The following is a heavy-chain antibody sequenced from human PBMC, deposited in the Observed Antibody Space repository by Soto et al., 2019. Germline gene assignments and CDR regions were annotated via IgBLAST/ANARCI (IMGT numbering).Heavy chain of an antibody. CDR1: GFTFSSYA. CDR2: ISYDGSNK. CDR3: AKAMVRGVIMYWFDP. Sequence: GGSLRLSCAASGFTFSSYAMHWVRQAPGKGLEWVAVISYDGSNKYYADSVKGRFTISRDNSKNTLYLQMNSLRAEDTAVYYCAKAMVRGVIMYWFDPWGQGTLVTVSS. D-gene: IGHD3-10*01. J-gene: IGHJ5*02. V-gene: IGHV3-30-3*01.